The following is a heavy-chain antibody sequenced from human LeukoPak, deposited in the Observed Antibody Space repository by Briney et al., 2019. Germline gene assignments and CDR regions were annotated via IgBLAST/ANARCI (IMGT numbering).Heavy chain of an antibody. D-gene: IGHD3-16*01. J-gene: IGHJ5*02. V-gene: IGHV4-34*01. CDR3: AGRSRILGAFDP. CDR2: INHSGGT. CDR1: GGSFSGYY. Sequence: SETLSLTCAVYGGSFSGYYWSWIRQPPGKGLEWIGEINHSGGTNYNPSLKSRVTISVDTSKNQFSLKLSSVTAADTAVYYCAGRSRILGAFDPWGQGTLVTVSS.